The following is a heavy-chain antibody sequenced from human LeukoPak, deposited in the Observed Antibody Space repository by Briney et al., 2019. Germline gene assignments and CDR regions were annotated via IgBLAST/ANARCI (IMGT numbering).Heavy chain of an antibody. CDR1: GFTFSTYA. V-gene: IGHV3-30*02. Sequence: GGSLRLSCAASGFTFSTYAMHWVRQAPGKGLEWVAFIRYDGGNKYYADSVKGRFTISRDNSKNTLYLQMNSLRAEDTAVYYCAKGGYYDFWSGYYKLDYWGQGTLVTVSS. J-gene: IGHJ4*02. D-gene: IGHD3-3*01. CDR2: IRYDGGNK. CDR3: AKGGYYDFWSGYYKLDY.